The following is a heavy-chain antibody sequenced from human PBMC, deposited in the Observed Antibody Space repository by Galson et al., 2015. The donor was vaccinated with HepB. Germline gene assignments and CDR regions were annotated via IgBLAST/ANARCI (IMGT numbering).Heavy chain of an antibody. J-gene: IGHJ4*02. D-gene: IGHD3-10*01. CDR2: INPSGGLT. CDR3: ARGKTESYFDY. CDR1: GYTFTSYY. Sequence: SVKVSCKASGYTFTSYYMHWVRQAPGQGLEWMGIINPSGGLTNYAQKFQGRVTMTTDTSTSTAYMELRSLRSDDTAVYYCARGKTESYFDYWGQGTLVTVSS. V-gene: IGHV1-46*01.